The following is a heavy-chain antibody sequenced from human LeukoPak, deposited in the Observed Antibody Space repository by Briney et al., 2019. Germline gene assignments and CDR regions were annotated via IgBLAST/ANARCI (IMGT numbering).Heavy chain of an antibody. CDR2: IYTSGST. CDR3: ARGPYYYDSSGYYRSYYYYYYMDV. Sequence: SETLSLTCTVSGGSISSGSYYWSWIRQPAGKGLEWIGRIYTSGSTNYNPSLKSRVTISVDTSKNQFSLKLSSVTAADTAVYYCARGPYYYDSSGYYRSYYYYYYMDVWGKGTTVTISS. V-gene: IGHV4-61*02. CDR1: GGSISSGSYY. J-gene: IGHJ6*03. D-gene: IGHD3-22*01.